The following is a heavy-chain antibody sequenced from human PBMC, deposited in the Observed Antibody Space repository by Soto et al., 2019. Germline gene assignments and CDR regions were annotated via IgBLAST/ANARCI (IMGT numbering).Heavy chain of an antibody. CDR3: ARARAVRSSSAVYYYYYGMDV. CDR2: INHSGST. D-gene: IGHD6-6*01. CDR1: GGSFSGYY. Sequence: PSETLSLTCAVYGGSFSGYYWSWIRQPPGKGLEWIGEINHSGSTNYNPSLKSRVTISVDTSKNQFSLKLSSVTAADTAVYYCARARAVRSSSAVYYYYYGMDVWGQGTTVTVSS. J-gene: IGHJ6*02. V-gene: IGHV4-34*01.